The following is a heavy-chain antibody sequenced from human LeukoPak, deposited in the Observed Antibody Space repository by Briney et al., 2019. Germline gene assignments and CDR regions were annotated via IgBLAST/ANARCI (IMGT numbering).Heavy chain of an antibody. V-gene: IGHV1-2*02. D-gene: IGHD2-2*01. CDR1: GYTFTSYY. CDR2: IHPNSGGT. CDR3: ARRLEYANSYWFDP. J-gene: IGHJ5*02. Sequence: GASVKVSCKASGYTFTSYYMHWVRQAPGQGLEWMGWIHPNSGGTNYAQNFQGRVTMTRDTSISTAYMELSSLRSDDTAVYYCARRLEYANSYWFDPWGQGTLVTVSS.